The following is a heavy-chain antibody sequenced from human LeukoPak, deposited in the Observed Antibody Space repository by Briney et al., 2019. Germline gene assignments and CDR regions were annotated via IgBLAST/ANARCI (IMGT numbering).Heavy chain of an antibody. J-gene: IGHJ3*02. CDR2: MNPNSGNT. CDR1: GYTFTSYD. CDR3: ARDHLPLAYYDRLDAFDI. D-gene: IGHD3-22*01. V-gene: IGHV1-8*03. Sequence: ASVKVSCKASGYTFTSYDINWVRQATGQGLEWMGWMNPNSGNTGYAQKFQGRVTITTDESTSTAYMELSSLRSEDTAVYYCARDHLPLAYYDRLDAFDIWGQGTMVTVSS.